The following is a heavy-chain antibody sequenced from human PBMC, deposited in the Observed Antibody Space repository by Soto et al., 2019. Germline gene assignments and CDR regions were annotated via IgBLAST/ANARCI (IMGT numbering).Heavy chain of an antibody. CDR2: IYRNGNT. CDR1: GFIVSSNY. CDR3: ARGCGNAWMEFLDS. D-gene: IGHD1-26*01. J-gene: IGHJ4*02. Sequence: EVQLVESGGGLMQPGGSLRLSCAASGFIVSSNYMGWVRQAPGKGLEWVSTIYRNGNTYYTDSVKDRFTITRDNSKNTQTRQTNSLRGDDTAEYYSARGCGNAWMEFLDSCGQGTLVTVSS. V-gene: IGHV3-53*01.